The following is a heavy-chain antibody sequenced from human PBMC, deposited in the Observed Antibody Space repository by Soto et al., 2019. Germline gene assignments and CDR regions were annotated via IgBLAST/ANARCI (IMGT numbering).Heavy chain of an antibody. CDR1: GFTFGSYG. D-gene: IGHD3-22*01. CDR2: IWYDGSNK. V-gene: IGHV3-33*01. J-gene: IGHJ3*02. CDR3: ARVGSSGYYPHAFDI. Sequence: QVQLVESGGGVVQPGRSLRLSCAASGFTFGSYGMHWVRQAPGKGLEWVAVIWYDGSNKYYADSVKGRFTISRDNSKNTLYLQMNSLRAEDTAVYYCARVGSSGYYPHAFDIWGQGTMVTVSS.